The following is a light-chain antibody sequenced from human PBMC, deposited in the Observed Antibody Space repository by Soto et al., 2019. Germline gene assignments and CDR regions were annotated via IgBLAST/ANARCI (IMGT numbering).Light chain of an antibody. CDR1: QSVSSN. CDR3: QQYNTWPPIT. J-gene: IGKJ5*01. V-gene: IGKV3-15*01. Sequence: EIVMTQSPATLSVSPGERATLSCRASQSVSSNLAWYQQKPGQAPRILIYGASTRVTGIPARFSGSGSGTEFTLTITSLQSEDFAVYYCQQYNTWPPITFGQGTRLEIK. CDR2: GAS.